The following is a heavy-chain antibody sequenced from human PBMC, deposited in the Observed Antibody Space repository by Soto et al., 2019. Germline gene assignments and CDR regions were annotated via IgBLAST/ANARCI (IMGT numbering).Heavy chain of an antibody. D-gene: IGHD6-13*01. CDR2: ISYDGSNK. Sequence: QVQLVESGGGVVQPGRSLRLSCAASGFTFSSYGMHWVRQAPGKGLEWVAVISYDGSNKYYADSVKGRFTISRDNSKNTLYLQMNNLRAEDTAVYYCAKDGKAAAGTHTFDYWGQGTLVTVSS. CDR3: AKDGKAAAGTHTFDY. J-gene: IGHJ4*02. V-gene: IGHV3-30*18. CDR1: GFTFSSYG.